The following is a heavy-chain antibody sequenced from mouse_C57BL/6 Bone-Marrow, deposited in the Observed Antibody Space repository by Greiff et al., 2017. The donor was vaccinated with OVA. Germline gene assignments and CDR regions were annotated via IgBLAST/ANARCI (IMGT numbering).Heavy chain of an antibody. J-gene: IGHJ4*01. V-gene: IGHV1-26*01. CDR1: GYTFTDYY. Sequence: VQLQQSGPELVKPGASVKISCKASGYTFTDYYMNWVKQSHGKSLEWIGDINPNNGGTSYNQKFKGKATLTVDKSSSTAYMELRSLTSEDSAVYYCARTTTVPSVAMDYWGQGTSVTVSS. D-gene: IGHD1-1*01. CDR2: INPNNGGT. CDR3: ARTTTVPSVAMDY.